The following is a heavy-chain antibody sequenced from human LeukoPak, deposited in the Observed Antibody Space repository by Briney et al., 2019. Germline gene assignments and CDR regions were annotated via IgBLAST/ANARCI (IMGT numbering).Heavy chain of an antibody. J-gene: IGHJ4*02. D-gene: IGHD1-26*01. CDR1: GGSISSGSYY. Sequence: SQTLSLTCTVSGGSISSGSYYWTWFRQPAGKGLEWIGRIYSSGSTNYNPSLNTRLTISSDTSKNQFSLKLSSVTAADTAVYYCATTPGSGSYVDYWGQGTLVTVSS. CDR2: IYSSGST. CDR3: ATTPGSGSYVDY. V-gene: IGHV4-61*02.